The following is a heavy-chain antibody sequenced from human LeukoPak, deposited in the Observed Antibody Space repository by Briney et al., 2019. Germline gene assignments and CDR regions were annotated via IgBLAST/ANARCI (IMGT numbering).Heavy chain of an antibody. D-gene: IGHD1-26*01. J-gene: IGHJ4*01. Sequence: PGGCLRLSCAAYGFTVSSYWRHWVRQAPGKGRVWVSRINSDGRSTSYADSGKGPFSIYRDNAKNSLYLQMNSLGADDTAAYYCARLNIVGAYPLFDYWGHGTLVTVSS. CDR1: GFTVSSYW. V-gene: IGHV3-74*01. CDR3: ARLNIVGAYPLFDY. CDR2: INSDGRST.